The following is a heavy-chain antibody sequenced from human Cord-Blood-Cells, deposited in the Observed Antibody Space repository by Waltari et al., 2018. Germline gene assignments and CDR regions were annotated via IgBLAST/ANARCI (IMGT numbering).Heavy chain of an antibody. CDR3: ARIYSNYWFDP. V-gene: IGHV4-34*01. Sequence: QVQLQQWGAGLLKPSETLSLTCAVYGGSFSGYYWSWIRQPPGKGLEWIGEINHSGSTNDNPSLKSRVTIAVDTSKNQFSLKLSSVTAADTAVYYCARIYSNYWFDPWGQGTLVTVSS. J-gene: IGHJ5*02. D-gene: IGHD4-4*01. CDR1: GGSFSGYY. CDR2: INHSGST.